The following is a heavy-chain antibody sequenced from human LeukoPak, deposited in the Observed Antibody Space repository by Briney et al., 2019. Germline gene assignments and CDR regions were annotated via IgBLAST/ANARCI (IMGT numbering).Heavy chain of an antibody. CDR1: GGSISSYY. CDR2: IFTSGST. D-gene: IGHD3-22*01. V-gene: IGHV4-4*07. CDR3: AREGSSGYYYRAAFDI. J-gene: IGHJ3*02. Sequence: SETLSLTCTVSGGSISSYYWSWIRQPAGKGLEWIGRIFTSGSTNYNPSLKSRVTMSVDTSKNQFSLKLSSVTAADTAVHYCAREGSSGYYYRAAFDIWGQGTMVTVSS.